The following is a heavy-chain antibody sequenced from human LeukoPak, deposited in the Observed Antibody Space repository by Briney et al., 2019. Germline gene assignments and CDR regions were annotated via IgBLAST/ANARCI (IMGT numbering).Heavy chain of an antibody. V-gene: IGHV1-69*13. Sequence: ASVKVSCKASGGTFSSYAISWVRQAPGQGLEWMGGIIPIFGTANYAQKFHGRVTITADESTSTAYMELSSLRSEDTAVYYCARGGTTRYYFDYWGQGTLVTVSS. CDR3: ARGGTTRYYFDY. CDR2: IIPIFGTA. J-gene: IGHJ4*02. D-gene: IGHD1-1*01. CDR1: GGTFSSYA.